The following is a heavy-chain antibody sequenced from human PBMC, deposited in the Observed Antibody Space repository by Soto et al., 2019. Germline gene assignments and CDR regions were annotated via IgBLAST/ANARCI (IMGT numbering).Heavy chain of an antibody. CDR3: AKDLRPDGRYDLDY. V-gene: IGHV3-23*01. CDR1: GFIFRTYA. J-gene: IGHJ4*02. Sequence: EVQLLESGGGLAQPGGSLRLSRAASGFIFRTYAMNWVRQAPGKGLEWVSVMVGDGSSSDYADSVRGRFTISRDNSKNTLYLQMNSLRVEDTAVYYCAKDLRPDGRYDLDYWGQGTLVTVSS. D-gene: IGHD1-26*01. CDR2: MVGDGSSS.